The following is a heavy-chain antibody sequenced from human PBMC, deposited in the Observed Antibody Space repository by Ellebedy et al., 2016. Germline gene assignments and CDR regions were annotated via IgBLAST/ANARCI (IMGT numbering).Heavy chain of an antibody. Sequence: GGSLRLSCAASGFTFSSYSMNWVRQAPGKGLEWVSYISSSSSTIYYADSVKGRFTISRDNAKNSLYLQMNSLRAEDTAVYYCARGPYDFWSGYIAYGMDVWGQGTTVTVSS. V-gene: IGHV3-48*01. D-gene: IGHD3-3*01. CDR3: ARGPYDFWSGYIAYGMDV. CDR2: ISSSSSTI. J-gene: IGHJ6*02. CDR1: GFTFSSYS.